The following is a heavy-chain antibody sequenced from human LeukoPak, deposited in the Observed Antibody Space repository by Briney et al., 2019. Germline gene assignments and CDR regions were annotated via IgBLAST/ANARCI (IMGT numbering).Heavy chain of an antibody. V-gene: IGHV4-39*01. CDR3: ARPKTGGWNSDSVYAFDI. Sequence: PSETLSLTCTVSGDSVSSRGYYWAWIRQPPGKGLEWIGSNYYGGSTHYSPSLKSRVTISIDTSKNQFSLKLSSVTAADTAVYYCARPKTGGWNSDSVYAFDIWGQGTMVTVSS. CDR1: GDSVSSRGYY. D-gene: IGHD3-9*01. J-gene: IGHJ3*02. CDR2: NYYGGST.